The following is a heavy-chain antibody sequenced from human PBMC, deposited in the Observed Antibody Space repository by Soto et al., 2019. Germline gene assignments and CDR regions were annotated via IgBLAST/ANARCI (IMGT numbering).Heavy chain of an antibody. CDR1: GYTFTGYY. J-gene: IGHJ6*02. CDR3: ARPYSSSWYYYYYGMDV. V-gene: IGHV1-2*02. D-gene: IGHD6-13*01. Sequence: ASVKVSCKASGYTFTGYYMHWVRQAPGQGFEWMGWINPNSGGTNYAQKFQGRVTMTRDTSISTAYMELSRLRSDDTAVYYCARPYSSSWYYYYYGMDVWGQGTTVTVSS. CDR2: INPNSGGT.